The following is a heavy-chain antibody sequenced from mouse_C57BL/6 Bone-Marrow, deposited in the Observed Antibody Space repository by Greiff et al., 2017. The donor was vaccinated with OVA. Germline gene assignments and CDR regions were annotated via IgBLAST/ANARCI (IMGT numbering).Heavy chain of an antibody. CDR3: AREEGDSSGYWFAY. Sequence: QVQLQQPGAELVMPGASVKLSCKASGYTFTSYWMHWVKQRPGQGLEWIGEIDPSDSYTNYNQKFKGKSKLTVDKSSSTAYMQLSSLTAEDSAVYYCAREEGDSSGYWFAYWGQGTLVTVSA. CDR2: IDPSDSYT. D-gene: IGHD3-2*02. J-gene: IGHJ3*01. V-gene: IGHV1-69*01. CDR1: GYTFTSYW.